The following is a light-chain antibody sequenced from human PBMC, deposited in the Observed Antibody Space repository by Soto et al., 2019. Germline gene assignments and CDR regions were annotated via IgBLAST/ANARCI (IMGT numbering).Light chain of an antibody. CDR3: AVWDDSLSGSV. CDR2: SNN. J-gene: IGLJ3*02. V-gene: IGLV1-47*02. Sequence: HSVLTQPPSASGTPGQRVTISCSGSSSNIGTNYVYWYQQLPGTAPKLLIYSNNQRPSGVPDRFSGSKSGTSASLAISGLRSEDEADYYCAVWDDSLSGSVFGGGTKLTVL. CDR1: SSNIGTNY.